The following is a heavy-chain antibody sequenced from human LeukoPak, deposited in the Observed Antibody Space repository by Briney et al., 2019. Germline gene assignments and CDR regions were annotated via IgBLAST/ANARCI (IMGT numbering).Heavy chain of an antibody. CDR2: IYYSGST. D-gene: IGHD3-22*01. Sequence: SETLSLTCTVSGGSISSGGYYWSWIRQHPGKGLEWIGYIYYSGSTYYNPSLKSRVTISVDTSKNQFSLKLSSVTAADTAVYYCARSTYYYDTSGYDYEYYFDLWGQGTLVTVSS. V-gene: IGHV4-31*03. J-gene: IGHJ4*02. CDR1: GGSISSGGYY. CDR3: ARSTYYYDTSGYDYEYYFDL.